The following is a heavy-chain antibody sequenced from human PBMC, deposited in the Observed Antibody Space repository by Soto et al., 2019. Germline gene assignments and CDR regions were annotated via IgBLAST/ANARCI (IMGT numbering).Heavy chain of an antibody. J-gene: IGHJ4*02. Sequence: EVQMLQSGGGLVQPGGSLRLSCAASGFSFSSYAMTWVRQAPGKGLEWVSTINNNGGLTYYAESVKGRFTISRDSSKNTLFLQMDSLRDEDAAVYYCAKDPTVSLRGSDFWGQGNLVTVSS. CDR2: INNNGGLT. CDR3: AKDPTVSLRGSDF. D-gene: IGHD2-15*01. V-gene: IGHV3-23*01. CDR1: GFSFSSYA.